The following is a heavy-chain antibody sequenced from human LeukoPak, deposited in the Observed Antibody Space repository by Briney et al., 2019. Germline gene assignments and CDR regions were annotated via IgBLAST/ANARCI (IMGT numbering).Heavy chain of an antibody. CDR3: ASHSSSRVSWI. CDR2: IDDSGST. Sequence: SETLSLTCTVSGGTFSRHYWSWIRQTPGKGLEWIAYIDDSGSTNYNPSLKSRLTISVDASKNQVSLKMGSVTAADTAMYYCASHSSSRVSWIWGQGTMVTVSS. CDR1: GGTFSRHY. V-gene: IGHV4-59*11. J-gene: IGHJ3*02. D-gene: IGHD6-13*01.